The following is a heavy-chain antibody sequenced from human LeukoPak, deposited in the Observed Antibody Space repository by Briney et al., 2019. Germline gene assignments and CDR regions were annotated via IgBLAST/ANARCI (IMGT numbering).Heavy chain of an antibody. V-gene: IGHV3-23*01. D-gene: IGHD3-9*01. CDR2: ISGSGANT. J-gene: IGHJ4*02. CDR1: KFTFSTSA. CDR3: AKESQTYYDIMTGYPNYYFDY. Sequence: GGSLRLSCAASKFTFSTSAMSWVRQAPGKGLEWVSAISGSGANTHYVHSVKGRFTISRDNSKNTLYLEMSSLRSDDTAVYYCAKESQTYYDIMTGYPNYYFDYWGQGTLVTVSS.